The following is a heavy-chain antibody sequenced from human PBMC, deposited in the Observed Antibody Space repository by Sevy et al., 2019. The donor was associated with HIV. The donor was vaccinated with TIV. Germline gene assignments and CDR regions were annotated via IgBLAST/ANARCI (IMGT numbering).Heavy chain of an antibody. CDR1: GLTPSTYG. CDR2: IGYDGNNK. Sequence: GGSLRLSCAASGLTPSTYGIHWVRQAPGKGLEWVAVIGYDGNNKFYADSVKGRFTISRDDSKNTVFVQMDSLRAEDTAVYYCARDPRIYGDYLLAYFDYWGQGTLVTVSS. D-gene: IGHD4-17*01. V-gene: IGHV3-33*01. J-gene: IGHJ4*02. CDR3: ARDPRIYGDYLLAYFDY.